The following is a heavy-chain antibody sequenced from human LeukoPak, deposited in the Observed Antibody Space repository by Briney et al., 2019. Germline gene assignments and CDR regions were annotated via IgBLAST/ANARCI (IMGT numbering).Heavy chain of an antibody. CDR1: GFTFSSYG. V-gene: IGHV3-30*18. CDR3: AKEKGLLWFGESPHFDY. J-gene: IGHJ4*02. CDR2: ISYDGSDK. Sequence: GGSLRLSCAASGFTFSSYGMHWVRQAPGKGLEWVAVISYDGSDKYYADSVKGRFTISRDNSKNTLYLQMNSLRAEDTAVYYCAKEKGLLWFGESPHFDYWGQGTLVTVSS. D-gene: IGHD3-10*01.